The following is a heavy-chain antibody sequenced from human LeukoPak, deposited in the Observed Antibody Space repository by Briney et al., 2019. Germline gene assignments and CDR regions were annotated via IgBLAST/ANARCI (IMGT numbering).Heavy chain of an antibody. CDR1: GFTFSTYA. CDR2: ISGSGGST. Sequence: GGSLRLSCAASGFTFSTYAMSWVRQAPGKGLEWVSAISGSGGSTYYADSVKGRFTISRDNSKNTLYLQMNSLRAEDTAVYYCAKDGFKVCSSTSCYYYYYMDVWGKGTTVTVSS. V-gene: IGHV3-23*01. CDR3: AKDGFKVCSSTSCYYYYYMDV. J-gene: IGHJ6*03. D-gene: IGHD2-2*01.